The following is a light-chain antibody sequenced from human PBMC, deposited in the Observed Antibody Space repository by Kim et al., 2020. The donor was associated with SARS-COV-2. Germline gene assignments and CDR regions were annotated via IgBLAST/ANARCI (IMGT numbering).Light chain of an antibody. CDR2: AAS. J-gene: IGKJ4*01. V-gene: IGKV1-27*01. Sequence: DIQMTQSPSSLSASVGDRVNITCRASQDISNYLAWYQQKPGIIPKLLIYAASTLQSDVPSRFSGSGSGTDFTLTINSLQPEDVATLYCKKYNRVPHTLGRETEVE. CDR1: QDISNY. CDR3: KKYNRVPHT.